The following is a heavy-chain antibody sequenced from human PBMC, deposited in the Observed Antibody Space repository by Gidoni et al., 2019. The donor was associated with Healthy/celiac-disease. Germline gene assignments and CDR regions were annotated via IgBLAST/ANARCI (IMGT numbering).Heavy chain of an antibody. D-gene: IGHD6-6*01. CDR3: ARGKPSSSSRWFDP. V-gene: IGHV4-34*01. CDR1: GGSFSGYY. J-gene: IGHJ5*02. Sequence: QVQLQQWGAGLLKPSETLSLTCAVHGGSFSGYYWSWIRQPPGKGLEWIGEINHSGSTNYNPSLKSRVTISVDTSKNQFSLKLSSVTAAVTAVYYCARGKPSSSSRWFDPWGQGTLVTVSS. CDR2: INHSGST.